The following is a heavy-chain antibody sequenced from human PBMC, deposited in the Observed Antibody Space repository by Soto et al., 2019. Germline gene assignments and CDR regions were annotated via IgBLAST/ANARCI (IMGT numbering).Heavy chain of an antibody. CDR3: AKDPRWYSSGGNYFAY. J-gene: IGHJ4*02. Sequence: GGSLRLSCAASGFTFDDYAMHWVRQAPGKGLEWVSGISWNSGSIGYADSVKGRFTISRDNAKNSLYLQMNSLRAEDTALYYCAKDPRWYSSGGNYFAYWGQGTLVTVSS. CDR2: ISWNSGSI. V-gene: IGHV3-9*01. D-gene: IGHD6-19*01. CDR1: GFTFDDYA.